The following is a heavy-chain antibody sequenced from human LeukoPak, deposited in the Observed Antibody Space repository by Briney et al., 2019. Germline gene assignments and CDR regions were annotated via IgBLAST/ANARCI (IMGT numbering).Heavy chain of an antibody. CDR1: GGTFSSYA. Sequence: GASVKVSCKASGGTFSSYAISWVRQAPGQGLEWMGRIIPILGIAKYAQKFQGRVTITADKSTSTAYMELRSLRSDDTAVYYCARDGMAAAGDYYYYGMDVWGQGTTVTVSS. CDR3: ARDGMAAAGDYYYYGMDV. D-gene: IGHD6-13*01. J-gene: IGHJ6*02. V-gene: IGHV1-69*04. CDR2: IIPILGIA.